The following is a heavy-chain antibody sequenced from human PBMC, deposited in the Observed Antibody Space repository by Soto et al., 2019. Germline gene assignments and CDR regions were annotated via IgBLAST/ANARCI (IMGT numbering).Heavy chain of an antibody. J-gene: IGHJ6*02. D-gene: IGHD3-3*01. CDR2: LNHSGST. V-gene: IGHV4-34*01. CDR1: GGSFSGYY. Sequence: SETLSLTCAAYGGSFSGYYWSWIRQPPGKGLEWMGELNHSGSTNYNPSLKSRVTISVDPSKSQFSLKLSSVTAADTAVYYCGSGKLSITIVGVVTVYYYYGMEVWGQGTTVTVSS. CDR3: GSGKLSITIVGVVTVYYYYGMEV.